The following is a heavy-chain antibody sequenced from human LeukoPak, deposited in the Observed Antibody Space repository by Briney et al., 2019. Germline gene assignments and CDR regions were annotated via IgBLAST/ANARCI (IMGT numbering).Heavy chain of an antibody. D-gene: IGHD3-16*01. J-gene: IGHJ4*02. Sequence: PGGSLRLSCAASGFTFSSYAMSWVRQAPGKGLEWVSAISGSGGSTYYADSVKGRFTTSRDNSKNTLYLQMNSLRAEDTALYYCAKVFSRRLYFYYFDYWGQGTLVTVSS. CDR2: ISGSGGST. CDR1: GFTFSSYA. CDR3: AKVFSRRLYFYYFDY. V-gene: IGHV3-23*01.